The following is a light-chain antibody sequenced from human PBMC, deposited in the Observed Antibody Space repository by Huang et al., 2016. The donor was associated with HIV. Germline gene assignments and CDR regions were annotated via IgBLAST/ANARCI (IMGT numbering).Light chain of an antibody. CDR2: AAS. CDR1: QTVSNNF. J-gene: IGKJ1*01. CDR3: HQYGTSVGT. Sequence: EIVLTQSPGTLSLSPGERATLSCGASQTVSNNFLAWYQHKPGQPPRLLIYAASSRATGIPDRFSGSGSRRDFNLTISRLEPEDFAVYYCHQYGTSVGTFGPGTKVDVK. V-gene: IGKV3-20*01.